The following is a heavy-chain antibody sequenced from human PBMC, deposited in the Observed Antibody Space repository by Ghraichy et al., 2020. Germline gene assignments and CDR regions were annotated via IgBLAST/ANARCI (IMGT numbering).Heavy chain of an antibody. V-gene: IGHV3-53*01. D-gene: IGHD3-10*01. J-gene: IGHJ4*02. CDR3: AGGGGYYGSDY. CDR1: GFTVSSKY. Sequence: GGSLRLSCAASGFTVSSKYMSWVRQAPGKGLEWVSIIDSGGTTYYADSVKDRFTISRDDSKNTLYLQMNSLRAEDTAVYYCAGGGGYYGSDYWGQGTLVTVSS. CDR2: IDSGGTT.